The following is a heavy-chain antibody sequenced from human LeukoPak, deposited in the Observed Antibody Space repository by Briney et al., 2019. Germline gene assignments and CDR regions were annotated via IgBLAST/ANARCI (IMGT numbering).Heavy chain of an antibody. CDR2: IIPIFGTA. CDR3: ARDPGEWELHVNDAFDI. Sequence: GASVKVSCKASGGTFSSYAISWVRQAPGQGLEWMGRIIPIFGTANYAQKFQGRVTITTDESTSTAYMELSSLRSEDTAVYYCARDPGEWELHVNDAFDIWGQGTMVTVSS. CDR1: GGTFSSYA. V-gene: IGHV1-69*05. J-gene: IGHJ3*02. D-gene: IGHD1-26*01.